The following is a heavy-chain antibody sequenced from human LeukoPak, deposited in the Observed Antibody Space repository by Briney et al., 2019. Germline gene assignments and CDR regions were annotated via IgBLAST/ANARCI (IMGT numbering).Heavy chain of an antibody. Sequence: GGPLRLSCAASGFTFSSYSMNWVRQAPGKGLEWVSSISSSSSYIYYADSVKGRFTISRDNAKNSLYLQMNSLRAEDTAVYYCASKGTVVTYFDYWGQGTLVTVSS. CDR2: ISSSSSYI. CDR3: ASKGTVVTYFDY. D-gene: IGHD4-23*01. J-gene: IGHJ4*02. CDR1: GFTFSSYS. V-gene: IGHV3-21*01.